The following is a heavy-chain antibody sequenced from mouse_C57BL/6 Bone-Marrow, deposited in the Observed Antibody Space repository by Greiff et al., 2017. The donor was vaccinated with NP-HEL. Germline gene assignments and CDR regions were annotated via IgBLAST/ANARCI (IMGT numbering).Heavy chain of an antibody. CDR2: IYPRSGNT. CDR3: AREGNYVDY. V-gene: IGHV1-81*01. J-gene: IGHJ3*01. Sequence: VQGVESGAELARPGASVKLSCKASGYTFTSYGISWVKQRTGQGLEWIGEIYPRSGNTYYNEKFKGKATLTADKSSSTAYMALRSLTSEDSAVYFCAREGNYVDYWGQVTLVTVSA. D-gene: IGHD2-1*01. CDR1: GYTFTSYG.